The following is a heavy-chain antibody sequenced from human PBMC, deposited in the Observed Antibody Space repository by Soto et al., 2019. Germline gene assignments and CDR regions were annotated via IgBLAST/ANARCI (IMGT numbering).Heavy chain of an antibody. CDR2: ISTSGSST. D-gene: IGHD1-26*01. CDR3: ANLAKNYYHYMDV. V-gene: IGHV3-11*01. CDR1: GFRFSDYY. J-gene: IGHJ6*03. Sequence: QVQLVESGGGLVKSGGSLRLSCAASGFRFSDYYMSWIRQAPGKGLEWVSLISTSGSSTDYADSVKGRFTISRDNAKNSLSLQMNSLRAEDTAVFYCANLAKNYYHYMDVWGKGTTVTVSS.